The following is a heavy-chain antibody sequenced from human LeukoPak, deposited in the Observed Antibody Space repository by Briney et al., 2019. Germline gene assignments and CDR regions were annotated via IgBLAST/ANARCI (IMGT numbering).Heavy chain of an antibody. V-gene: IGHV4-39*01. CDR1: GGSFSTTSYY. CDR3: ARRDYYDSDGYYYDY. J-gene: IGHJ4*02. CDR2: IYYGGNT. Sequence: SETLSLTCTVSGGSFSTTSYYWRWIRQPPGKGLEWIGSIYYGGNTYYNPSLKSRVTISVDTSKNQFSLKLSSVTAADTAVYYCARRDYYDSDGYYYDYWGQGTLVTVSS. D-gene: IGHD3-22*01.